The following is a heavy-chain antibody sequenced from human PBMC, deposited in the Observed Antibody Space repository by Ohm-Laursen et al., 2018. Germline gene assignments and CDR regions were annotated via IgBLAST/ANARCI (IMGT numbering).Heavy chain of an antibody. CDR1: GFTFSSYD. Sequence: SLRLSCTASGFTFSSYDMHWVRQATGKGLEWVSAIGTAGDTYYPDSVKGRFTISRDNSKNTLHLQMNSLRVEDTAVYYCAKDSPRLIAAAAEPDYWGQGTLVTVSS. J-gene: IGHJ4*02. CDR2: IGTAGDT. D-gene: IGHD6-13*01. V-gene: IGHV3-13*01. CDR3: AKDSPRLIAAAAEPDY.